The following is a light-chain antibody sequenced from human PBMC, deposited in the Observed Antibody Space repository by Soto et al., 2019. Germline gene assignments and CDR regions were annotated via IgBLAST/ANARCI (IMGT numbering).Light chain of an antibody. CDR1: SSNIGTNY. Sequence: QSVLTQPPSASGTPGQRVTISCSGSSSNIGTNYVYWYQHLPGTAPKLLIYRNNEWPSGVPERFSGAKSGTSASLAISGLRSEDEGDYYCAAWDDSLTGWVFGGGTKLTVL. CDR2: RNN. V-gene: IGLV1-47*01. J-gene: IGLJ3*02. CDR3: AAWDDSLTGWV.